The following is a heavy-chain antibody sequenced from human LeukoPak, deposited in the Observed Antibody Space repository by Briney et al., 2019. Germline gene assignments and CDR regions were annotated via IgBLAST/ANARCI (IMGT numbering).Heavy chain of an antibody. CDR2: ISYDGSNK. CDR3: AKGETMIVVVTERPFGY. D-gene: IGHD3-22*01. CDR1: GFTFSSYG. Sequence: PGGSLRLSCAASGFTFSSYGMHWVRQATGKGLEWVAVISYDGSNKYYADSVKGRFTISRDNSKNTLYLQMNSLRAEDTAVYYCAKGETMIVVVTERPFGYWGQGTLVTVSS. J-gene: IGHJ4*02. V-gene: IGHV3-30*18.